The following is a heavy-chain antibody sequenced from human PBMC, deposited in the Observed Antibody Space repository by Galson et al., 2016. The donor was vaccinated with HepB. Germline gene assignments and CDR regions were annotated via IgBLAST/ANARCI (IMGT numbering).Heavy chain of an antibody. Sequence: SLRLSCAASGFAFSSHWMHWVRQAPGKGLMWVARINSDGTISNYADSVKGRFTISRDNAKNTLYLEMNSLRAEDTAVYNCVRDHSVVPATAYNWFDPWGQGTLVTVSS. CDR1: GFAFSSHW. D-gene: IGHD2-21*02. CDR3: VRDHSVVPATAYNWFDP. CDR2: INSDGTIS. J-gene: IGHJ5*02. V-gene: IGHV3-74*01.